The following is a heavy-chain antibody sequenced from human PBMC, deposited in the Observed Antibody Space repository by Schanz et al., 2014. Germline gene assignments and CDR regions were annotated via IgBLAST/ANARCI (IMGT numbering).Heavy chain of an antibody. D-gene: IGHD3-16*02. Sequence: EVQLVESGGGLVQPGGSLRLSCAASGFTFSTSTMHWVRQAPGKGLEYVSSISSKGDMTFYGNSVKGRFTISRDNSKNTLYLQLGSLSAEDTAVYFCARDNRYYLFDYWGQGALVTDSS. CDR2: ISSKGDMT. J-gene: IGHJ4*02. CDR3: ARDNRYYLFDY. CDR1: GFTFSTST. V-gene: IGHV3-64*01.